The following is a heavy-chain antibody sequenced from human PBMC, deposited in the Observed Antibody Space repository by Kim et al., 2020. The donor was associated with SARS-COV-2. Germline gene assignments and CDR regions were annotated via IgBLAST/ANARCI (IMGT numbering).Heavy chain of an antibody. D-gene: IGHD2-21*02. CDR1: GFTVSSNY. V-gene: IGHV3-53*04. CDR3: ARAYCGGDCYPGT. J-gene: IGHJ5*02. CDR2: IYSGGST. Sequence: GGSLRLSCAASGFTVSSNYMSWVRQAPGKGLEWVSVIYSGGSTYYADSVKGRFTISRHNSKNTLYLQMNSLRAEDTAVYYCARAYCGGDCYPGTWGQGTLVTVSS.